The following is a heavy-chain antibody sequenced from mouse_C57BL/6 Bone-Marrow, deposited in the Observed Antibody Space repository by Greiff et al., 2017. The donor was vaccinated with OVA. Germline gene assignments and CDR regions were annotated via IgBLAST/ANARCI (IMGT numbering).Heavy chain of an antibody. V-gene: IGHV1-69*01. J-gene: IGHJ1*03. Sequence: VQLQQSGAELVMPGASVKLSCKASGYTFTSYWMHWVKQRPGQGLEWIGEIDPSDSYTNYNQKFKGKSTLTVDKSSSTAYMQLSSLTSEDSAVYYCAREGAYYGNYGWYFDVWGTGTTVTVS. D-gene: IGHD2-10*01. CDR1: GYTFTSYW. CDR2: IDPSDSYT. CDR3: AREGAYYGNYGWYFDV.